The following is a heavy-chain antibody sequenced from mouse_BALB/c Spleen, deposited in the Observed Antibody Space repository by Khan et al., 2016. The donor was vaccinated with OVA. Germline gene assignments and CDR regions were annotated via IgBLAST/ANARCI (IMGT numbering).Heavy chain of an antibody. Sequence: QVQLMESGPGLVQPSQSLSITCTVSGFSLNNYSVHWVRQSPGKGLEWLGVIWSAGSTDYNAAFISRLTISKDTSSSTDLFKMHSLQPNDTAIYYCARRGYYYGRGALFAYWGQGTLVTVSA. CDR3: ARRGYYYGRGALFAY. D-gene: IGHD1-1*01. J-gene: IGHJ3*01. V-gene: IGHV2-2*02. CDR2: IWSAGST. CDR1: GFSLNNYS.